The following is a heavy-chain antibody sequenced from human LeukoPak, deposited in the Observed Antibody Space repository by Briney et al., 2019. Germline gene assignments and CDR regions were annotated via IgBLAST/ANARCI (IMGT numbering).Heavy chain of an antibody. CDR2: IYTSGST. D-gene: IGHD5-24*01. J-gene: IGHJ5*02. V-gene: IGHV4-61*02. Sequence: SQTLSLTCTVSGGSISSGSYYWSWIRQPAGKGLEWIGRIYTSGSTNYNPSLKSRVTISVDTSKNQFSLKLSSVTAADTAVYYCARDGEDGYNLYNWFDPWGQGPLVTVSS. CDR3: ARDGEDGYNLYNWFDP. CDR1: GGSISSGSYY.